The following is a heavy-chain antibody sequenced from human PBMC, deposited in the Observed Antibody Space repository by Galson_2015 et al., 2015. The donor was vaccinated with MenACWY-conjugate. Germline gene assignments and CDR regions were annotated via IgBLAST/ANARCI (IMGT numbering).Heavy chain of an antibody. D-gene: IGHD6-19*01. J-gene: IGHJ3*01. CDR3: ARERYSSGNDGFDL. CDR1: GFIFSYYT. V-gene: IGHV3-64*02. Sequence: SLRLSCAASGFIFSYYTMHWVRQAPGKGLEYVSGINSHGGSTYYADSVKGRFTVSRDNSKNTLFLQMGSLRAEDMAVYYCARERYSSGNDGFDLSCHGRMVTVSS. CDR2: INSHGGST.